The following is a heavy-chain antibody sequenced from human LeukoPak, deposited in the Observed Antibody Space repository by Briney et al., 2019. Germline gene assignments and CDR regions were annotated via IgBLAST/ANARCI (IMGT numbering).Heavy chain of an antibody. V-gene: IGHV4-39*01. Sequence: SETLSLTCTVSGGSISSSSYYWGWIRQPPGKRLEGIGSIYYSGSTYYNPSLKSRVTISVDTSKNQFSLKLSSVTAADTAVYYCWGWPTIGDYFDYWGQGTLVTVSS. CDR3: WGWPTIGDYFDY. CDR2: IYYSGST. CDR1: GGSISSSSYY. J-gene: IGHJ4*02. D-gene: IGHD5-24*01.